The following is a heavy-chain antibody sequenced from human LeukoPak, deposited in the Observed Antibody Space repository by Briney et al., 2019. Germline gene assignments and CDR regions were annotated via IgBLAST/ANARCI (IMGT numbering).Heavy chain of an antibody. J-gene: IGHJ4*02. V-gene: IGHV3-23*01. CDR3: APMFDSSGYQNVDY. Sequence: GGSLSLSCAASGFTFNNYDMHWVRQAPGKGPEWVSGINWKGGDTYYADSVKGRFTVSRDNSKNTLYLQMNSLRTGDMAVYYCAPMFDSSGYQNVDYWGQGTLVSVSS. D-gene: IGHD3-22*01. CDR2: INWKGGDT. CDR1: GFTFNNYD.